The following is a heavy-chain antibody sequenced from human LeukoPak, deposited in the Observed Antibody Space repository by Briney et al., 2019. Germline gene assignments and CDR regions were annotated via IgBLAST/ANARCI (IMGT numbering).Heavy chain of an antibody. D-gene: IGHD3-3*01. J-gene: IGHJ4*02. CDR3: ARDREWFDY. V-gene: IGHV4-59*01. Sequence: SETLSLTCTVSGGSISSYYWSWIRQPPGKGLEWIGYIYYSGSTNYNPSLKSRVTISVDTSKNQFSLKLNSVTAADTAVYYCARDREWFDYWGQGTLVTVSS. CDR2: IYYSGST. CDR1: GGSISSYY.